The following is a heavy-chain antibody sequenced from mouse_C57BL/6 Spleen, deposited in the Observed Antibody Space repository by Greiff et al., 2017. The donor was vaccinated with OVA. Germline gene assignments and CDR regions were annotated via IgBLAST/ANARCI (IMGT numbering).Heavy chain of an antibody. J-gene: IGHJ2*01. D-gene: IGHD1-1*01. Sequence: QVQLQQSGPGLVAPSQSLSITCTVSGFSLTSYGVHWVRQPPGKGLEWLVVIWSDGSTTYNSALKSRLSISKDNSKSQVFLKMNSLQTDDTAMYYCARQGRGVVAPFDYWGQGTTLTVSS. CDR1: GFSLTSYG. CDR2: IWSDGST. CDR3: ARQGRGVVAPFDY. V-gene: IGHV2-6-1*01.